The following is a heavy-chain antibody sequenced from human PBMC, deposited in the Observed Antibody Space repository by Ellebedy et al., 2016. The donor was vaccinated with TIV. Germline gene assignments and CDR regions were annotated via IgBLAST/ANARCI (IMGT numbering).Heavy chain of an antibody. CDR1: GFTFSNYA. Sequence: GESLKISCAASGFTFSNYAMSWVRQAPGKGLEWVSGTSGGGATTYYADSVKGRFTISRDNSKNTLYLQMNSLRAEDTAVYYCARGGGRSSWYWRNWGPGTLVTVSS. D-gene: IGHD6-13*01. J-gene: IGHJ4*01. CDR2: TSGGGATT. V-gene: IGHV3-23*01. CDR3: ARGGGRSSWYWRN.